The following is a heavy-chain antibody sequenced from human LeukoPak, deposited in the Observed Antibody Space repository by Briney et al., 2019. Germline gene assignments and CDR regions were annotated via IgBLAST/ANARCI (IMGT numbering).Heavy chain of an antibody. CDR3: AKPLRDAGSFNYPYFDF. Sequence: GGSLRLSCAASGFTFSSYAMAWVRQAPGKGLEWVSHILGSGGSTYYADSVRGRFTISRDNSNNMLYLQMNSLRAEDTAVYYCAKPLRDAGSFNYPYFDFWGQGTLVTVSS. CDR2: ILGSGGST. CDR1: GFTFSSYA. J-gene: IGHJ4*02. V-gene: IGHV3-23*01. D-gene: IGHD5-24*01.